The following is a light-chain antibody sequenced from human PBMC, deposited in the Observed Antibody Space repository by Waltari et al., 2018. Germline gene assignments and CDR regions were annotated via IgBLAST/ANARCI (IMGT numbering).Light chain of an antibody. V-gene: IGKV2-30*01. Sequence: DVVMTQSPPSLPVTLGQPASISCRSSQRLVESDGHTYLNWFHQRPGQSPRRLIYKVSYRDSGVPDRFSGSGSGTDFTLKISRVEAEDVGVYYCMQGTQWPWTFGQGTKVEIK. CDR1: QRLVESDGHTY. J-gene: IGKJ1*01. CDR3: MQGTQWPWT. CDR2: KVS.